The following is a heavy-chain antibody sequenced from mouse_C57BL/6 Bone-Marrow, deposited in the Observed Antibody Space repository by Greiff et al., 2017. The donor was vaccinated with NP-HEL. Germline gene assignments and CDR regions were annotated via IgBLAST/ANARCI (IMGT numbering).Heavy chain of an antibody. V-gene: IGHV6-6*01. J-gene: IGHJ1*03. D-gene: IGHD2-3*01. Sequence: EVQVVESGGGLVQPGGSMKLSCAASGFTFSDAWMDWVRQSPEKGLEWVAEIRNKANNHATYYAESVKGRFTISRDDSKSSVYLQMNSLRAEDTGIYYCTRPYDGRWYFDVWGTGTTVTVSS. CDR3: TRPYDGRWYFDV. CDR1: GFTFSDAW. CDR2: IRNKANNHAT.